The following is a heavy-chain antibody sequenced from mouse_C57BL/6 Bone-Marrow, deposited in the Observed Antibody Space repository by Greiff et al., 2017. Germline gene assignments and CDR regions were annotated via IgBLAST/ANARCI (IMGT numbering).Heavy chain of an antibody. CDR1: GYTFTSYW. Sequence: QVQLQQPGAELVRPGSSVTLSCKASGYTFTSYWMHWVKQRPIQGLEWIGNIDPSDSETHYNQKFKDKATLTVDKSSSTAYMQLSSLTSEDSAVYYCARANYGSSLWYFDVWGTGTTVTVSS. D-gene: IGHD1-1*01. V-gene: IGHV1-52*01. CDR3: ARANYGSSLWYFDV. J-gene: IGHJ1*03. CDR2: IDPSDSET.